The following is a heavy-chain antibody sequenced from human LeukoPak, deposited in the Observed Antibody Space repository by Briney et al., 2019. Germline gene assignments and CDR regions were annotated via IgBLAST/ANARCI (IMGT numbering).Heavy chain of an antibody. D-gene: IGHD6-13*01. V-gene: IGHV4-61*02. Sequence: SETLSLTCTVSGGSISSGSYYWSWIRQPAGKGLEWIGRIYTSGSTNYNPSLKSRVNILIDPSKKQFSLKLSSVSAADTAVYYCARSGTYQHSSSYDYWGQGTLVTVSS. CDR1: GGSISSGSYY. CDR3: ARSGTYQHSSSYDY. J-gene: IGHJ4*02. CDR2: IYTSGST.